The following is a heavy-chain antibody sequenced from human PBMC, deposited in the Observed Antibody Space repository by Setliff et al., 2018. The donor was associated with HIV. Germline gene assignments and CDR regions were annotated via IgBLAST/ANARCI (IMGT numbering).Heavy chain of an antibody. V-gene: IGHV4-34*01. CDR2: IYQSGST. CDR1: GVSFSDYF. CDR3: ARGGGITWKSYSFDY. Sequence: PSETLSLTCGVYGVSFSDYFWSWIRQPPGKGLEWIGSIYQSGSTYYNPSLKSRVTISVDTSKNQFSLKLSSVTAADTAVYYCARGGGITWKSYSFDYWGQGTLVTVSS. J-gene: IGHJ4*02. D-gene: IGHD3-10*01.